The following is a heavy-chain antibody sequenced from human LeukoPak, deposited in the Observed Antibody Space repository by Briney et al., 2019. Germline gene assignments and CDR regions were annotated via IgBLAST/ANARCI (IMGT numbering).Heavy chain of an antibody. D-gene: IGHD3-9*01. CDR2: ISYDGSNK. V-gene: IGHV3-30*18. CDR1: GFTFSSYG. J-gene: IGHJ4*02. CDR3: AKDRGSYDILTGQFDY. Sequence: PGGSLRLSCAASGFTFSSYGMHWVRQAPGKGLEWVAVISYDGSNKYYADSVKGRFTISRDNSKNTLYLQMNSLRAEDTAVYYCAKDRGSYDILTGQFDYWGQGTLVTVSS.